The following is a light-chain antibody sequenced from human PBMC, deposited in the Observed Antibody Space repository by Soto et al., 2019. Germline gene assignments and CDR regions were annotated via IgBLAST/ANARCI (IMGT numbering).Light chain of an antibody. Sequence: QSVLTQPRSVSGSPGQSVTISCTGTSSDVGGYNYVSWYQQHPGKAPKLMIYDVSKRPSGVPDRFSGSKSGSTASLTISGLQAKDEADYYCCSYAGSYTFYVFGTGTKVTVL. CDR2: DVS. J-gene: IGLJ1*01. CDR3: CSYAGSYTFYV. V-gene: IGLV2-11*01. CDR1: SSDVGGYNY.